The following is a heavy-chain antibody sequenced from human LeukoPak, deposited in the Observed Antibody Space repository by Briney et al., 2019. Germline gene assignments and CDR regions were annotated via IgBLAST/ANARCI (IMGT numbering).Heavy chain of an antibody. CDR2: IVVGSGNT. J-gene: IGHJ3*02. V-gene: IGHV1-58*02. CDR3: AAEMRLPYDAFDI. D-gene: IGHD3-16*01. CDR1: GFTFTSSA. Sequence: SVKVSCKASGFTFTSSAMQWVRQARGQRFEWIGWIVVGSGNTNYAQKFQERVTITRDMSTSTAYMELSSLRSEDTAVYYCAAEMRLPYDAFDIWGQGTMVTVSS.